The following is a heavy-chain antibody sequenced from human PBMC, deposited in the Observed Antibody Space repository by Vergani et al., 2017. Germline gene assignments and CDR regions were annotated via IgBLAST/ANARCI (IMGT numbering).Heavy chain of an antibody. CDR2: IIPIFGTA. CDR1: GGTFSSYA. V-gene: IGHV1-69*01. D-gene: IGHD4-17*01. Sequence: QVQLVQSGAEVKKPGSSVKVSCKASGGTFSSYAISWVRQAPGQGLEWMGGIIPIFGTANYAQKFQGRVTITADESTSTAYMELSSLRSEDTAVYYCAGGRLVNTVTTGGYYYYYMDVWGKGTTVTVSS. CDR3: AGGRLVNTVTTGGYYYYYMDV. J-gene: IGHJ6*03.